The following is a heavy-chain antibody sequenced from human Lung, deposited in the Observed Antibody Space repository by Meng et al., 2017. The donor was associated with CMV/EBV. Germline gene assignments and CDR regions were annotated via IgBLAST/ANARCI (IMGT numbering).Heavy chain of an antibody. Sequence: SXXVSCKASGGTFSSYAISWVRQAPGQGLEWMGGIIPIFGTANYAQKFQGRVTITTDESTSTAYMELSSLRSEDTAVYYCARSANIVVVPAARHYFDYWGQGXLVTVSS. CDR3: ARSANIVVVPAARHYFDY. V-gene: IGHV1-69*05. CDR2: IIPIFGTA. D-gene: IGHD2-2*01. CDR1: GGTFSSYA. J-gene: IGHJ4*02.